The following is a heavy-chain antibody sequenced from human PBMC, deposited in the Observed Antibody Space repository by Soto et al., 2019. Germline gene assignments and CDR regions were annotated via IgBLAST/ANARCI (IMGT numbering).Heavy chain of an antibody. V-gene: IGHV4-59*08. CDR1: GGSISSYY. CDR3: ARGQLGIWHFDY. D-gene: IGHD7-27*01. Sequence: SETLSLTCTVSGGSISSYYWSWIRQPPGKGLEWIGYIYYSGSTNYNPPLKSRVTISVDTSKNQFSLKLSSGTAADTAVYYCARGQLGIWHFDYWGQGTLVTVSS. CDR2: IYYSGST. J-gene: IGHJ4*02.